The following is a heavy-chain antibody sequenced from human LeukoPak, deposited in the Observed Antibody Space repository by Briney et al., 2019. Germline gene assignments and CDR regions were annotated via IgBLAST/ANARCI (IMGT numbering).Heavy chain of an antibody. V-gene: IGHV3-23*01. CDR2: ISGSGGST. J-gene: IGHJ4*02. D-gene: IGHD6-19*01. Sequence: GGSLRLSCAASGFPFSTYAMNWVRQAPGKGLEWVSAISGSGGSTYYADSVKGRFTISRDNSKNTLYLQMNSLRAEDTAVYYCAKAPEAGTYYFDYWGQGTLVTVSS. CDR1: GFPFSTYA. CDR3: AKAPEAGTYYFDY.